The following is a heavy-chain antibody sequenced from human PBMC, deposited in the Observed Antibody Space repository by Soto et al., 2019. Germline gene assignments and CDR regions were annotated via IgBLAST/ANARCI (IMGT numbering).Heavy chain of an antibody. CDR3: ARDLLLWFGDRILLSTRSFDY. CDR2: ISSSSSYI. D-gene: IGHD3-10*01. J-gene: IGHJ4*02. CDR1: GFTFSSYS. V-gene: IGHV3-21*01. Sequence: PGGSLRLSCAASGFTFSSYSMNWVRQAPGKGLEWVSSISSSSSYIYYADSVKGRFTISRDNAKNSLYLQMNSLRAEDTAVYYCARDLLLWFGDRILLSTRSFDYWGQGTLVTVSS.